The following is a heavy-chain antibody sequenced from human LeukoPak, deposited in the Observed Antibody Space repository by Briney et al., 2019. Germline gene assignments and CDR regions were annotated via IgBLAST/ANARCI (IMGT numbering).Heavy chain of an antibody. V-gene: IGHV1-69*13. CDR2: IIPIFGTA. CDR3: ASYSEMATFEDY. CDR1: GGTFSSYA. Sequence: ASVKVSCKASGGTFSSYAISWVRQAPGQGLEWMGGIIPIFGTANYAQKFQGRVTITADESTSTAYMELSSLRSEDTAVYYCASYSEMATFEDYWGQGTLVTVSS. D-gene: IGHD5-24*01. J-gene: IGHJ4*02.